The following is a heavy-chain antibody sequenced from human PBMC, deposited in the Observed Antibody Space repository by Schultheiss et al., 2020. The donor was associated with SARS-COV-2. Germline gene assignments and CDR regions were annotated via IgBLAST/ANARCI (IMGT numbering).Heavy chain of an antibody. V-gene: IGHV1-18*01. CDR3: ARDQTGTTGGYYYYYYMDV. CDR2: ISAYNGKT. J-gene: IGHJ6*03. D-gene: IGHD1-1*01. Sequence: ASVKVSCKASGYTFTSYGISWVRQAPGQGLEWMGWISAYNGKTNYAQKLQGRVTMTTDTSTSTAYMELRSLRSDDTAVYYCARDQTGTTGGYYYYYYMDVWGKGTTVTVSS. CDR1: GYTFTSYG.